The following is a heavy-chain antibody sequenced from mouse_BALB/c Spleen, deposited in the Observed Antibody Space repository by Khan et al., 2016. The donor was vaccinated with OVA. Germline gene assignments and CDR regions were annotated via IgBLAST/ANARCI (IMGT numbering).Heavy chain of an antibody. CDR2: ISYSGST. V-gene: IGHV3-2*02. J-gene: IGHJ2*01. D-gene: IGHD1-1*01. CDR3: ASGELLLRCPDYFDY. Sequence: EVQLQESGPDLLKPSQSLSLTCTVTGYSITSDYAWNWIRQFPGNKLELMAYISYSGSTTYNPSLRSRTTITRDKSKNQFFLQLNSVTTEDTATYYCASGELLLRCPDYFDYWGQGTTLTVSA. CDR1: GYSITSDYA.